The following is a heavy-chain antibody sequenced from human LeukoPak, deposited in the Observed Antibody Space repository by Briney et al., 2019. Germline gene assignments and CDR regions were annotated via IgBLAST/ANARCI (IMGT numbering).Heavy chain of an antibody. Sequence: GSLRLSCAASGFTFSDHYMSWIRQPPGKGLEWIGSIYYSGSTYYNPSLKSRVTISVDTSKNQFSLKLSSVTAADTAVYYCATYYDYVWGSYPDWGQGTLVTVSS. J-gene: IGHJ4*02. D-gene: IGHD3-16*02. CDR1: GFTFSDHY. CDR3: ATYYDYVWGSYPD. V-gene: IGHV4-38-2*01. CDR2: IYYSGST.